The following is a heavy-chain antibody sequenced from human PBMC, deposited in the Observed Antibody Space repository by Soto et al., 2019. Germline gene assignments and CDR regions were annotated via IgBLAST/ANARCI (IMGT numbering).Heavy chain of an antibody. CDR3: ARAHVEDYYYYAMDV. Sequence: QVQLVQSGAEVKKPGASVKVSCKASGYIVTSYGISWVRQAPGQGLEWMGWISGYNGNTNYAQMLQGRVTMTTDTSTSTAYMVLRSLRSDDTAVYYCARAHVEDYYYYAMDVWGQGTTVTVSS. V-gene: IGHV1-18*01. CDR1: GYIVTSYG. J-gene: IGHJ6*02. CDR2: ISGYNGNT. D-gene: IGHD2-15*01.